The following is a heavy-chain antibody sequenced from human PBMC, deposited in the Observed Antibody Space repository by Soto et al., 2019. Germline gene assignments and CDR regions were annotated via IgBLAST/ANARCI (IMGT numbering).Heavy chain of an antibody. CDR2: INHSGST. CDR1: GGSFSGYY. CDR3: ARGGGRIAARLKDYYYYGMGV. J-gene: IGHJ6*02. Sequence: PSETLSLTCAVYGGSFSGYYWSWIRQPPGKGLEWIGEINHSGSTNYNPSLKSRVTISVDTSKNQFSLKLSSVTAADTAVYYCARGGGRIAARLKDYYYYGMGVWGQGTTVPSP. D-gene: IGHD6-6*01. V-gene: IGHV4-34*01.